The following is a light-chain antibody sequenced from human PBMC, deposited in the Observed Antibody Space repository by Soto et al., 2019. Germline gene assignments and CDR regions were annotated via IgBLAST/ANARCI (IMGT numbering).Light chain of an antibody. CDR2: LEGSGSY. Sequence: QPVLIQSSSASASLGSSVKLTCTLSSGHSSYIIAWHQQQPGKAPRYLMKLEGSGSYNKGSGVPDRFSGSSSGADRYLTISNLQFEDEADYYCETWDSNTRVFGTGTKLTVL. J-gene: IGLJ1*01. CDR1: SGHSSYI. V-gene: IGLV4-60*02. CDR3: ETWDSNTRV.